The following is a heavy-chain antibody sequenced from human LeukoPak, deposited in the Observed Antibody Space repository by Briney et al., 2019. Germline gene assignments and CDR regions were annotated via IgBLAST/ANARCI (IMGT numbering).Heavy chain of an antibody. D-gene: IGHD4-11*01. CDR3: TRDRTTITLFEL. CDR1: GFDFSSNW. V-gene: IGHV3-74*01. J-gene: IGHJ4*02. Sequence: GGSLRLSCAASGFDFSSNWMHWVRHAPGQGLVWVSRIKGDGISTNYADSVKGRFTISRDIAKNTLYLQINSLRAEDSAVYYCTRDRTTITLFELWGQGTLVTVSS. CDR2: IKGDGIST.